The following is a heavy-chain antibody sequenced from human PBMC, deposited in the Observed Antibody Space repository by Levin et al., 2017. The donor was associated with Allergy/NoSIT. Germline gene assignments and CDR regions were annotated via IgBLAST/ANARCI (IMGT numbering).Heavy chain of an antibody. J-gene: IGHJ4*02. CDR3: ERSSRGYGTFDY. CDR2: IYASADSI. Sequence: GESLKISCAASGFTFSSYAMSWVRQAPGKGLEWVSAIYASADSIYYSDSVKGRFTISRDSSKNTLYLHMNSLRPEDTGVFYCERSSRGYGTFDYWGQGTLVTVSS. CDR1: GFTFSSYA. D-gene: IGHD5-12*01. V-gene: IGHV3-23*01.